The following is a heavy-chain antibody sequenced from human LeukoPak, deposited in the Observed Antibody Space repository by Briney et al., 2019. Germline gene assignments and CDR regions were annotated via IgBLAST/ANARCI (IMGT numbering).Heavy chain of an antibody. J-gene: IGHJ5*02. CDR2: ICSSGST. Sequence: SETLSLTCTVSGGSISSYYWNWIRQPAGKGLEWTGRICSSGSTIYNPSLKSRVTMSLDMSNNQFSLKLTSVTAADTAIYYCARDRGSDGSDQLDPWGQGILVTVSS. V-gene: IGHV4-4*07. CDR3: ARDRGSDGSDQLDP. D-gene: IGHD3-10*01. CDR1: GGSISSYY.